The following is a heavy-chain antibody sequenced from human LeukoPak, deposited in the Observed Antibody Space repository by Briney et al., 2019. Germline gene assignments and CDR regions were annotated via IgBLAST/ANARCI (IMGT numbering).Heavy chain of an antibody. CDR2: ISYDGSNK. CDR1: GFTFSSYG. D-gene: IGHD3-22*01. V-gene: IGHV3-30*18. CDR3: AKPDYYDSSGYPY. J-gene: IGHJ4*02. Sequence: GRSLRLSCAASGFTFSSYGMHWVRQAPGKGLEWVAVISYDGSNKYYADSVKGRFTISRDNSKNTLYLQMNSLRAEDTAVYYCAKPDYYDSSGYPYWGQGTLVTVSS.